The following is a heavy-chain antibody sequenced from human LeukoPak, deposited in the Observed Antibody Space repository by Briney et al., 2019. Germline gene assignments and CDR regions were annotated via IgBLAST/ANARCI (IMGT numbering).Heavy chain of an antibody. Sequence: SETLSLTCTVSGGSIRSYYWSWIRQPPGKGLGWIGYIYYSGSTVYNPSLKSRVTISVDTSKNQFSLRLSSVTAADTAIYYCARSYSSGWYHPFDYWGQGTLVTVSS. V-gene: IGHV4-59*01. CDR2: IYYSGST. D-gene: IGHD6-19*01. CDR1: GGSIRSYY. J-gene: IGHJ4*02. CDR3: ARSYSSGWYHPFDY.